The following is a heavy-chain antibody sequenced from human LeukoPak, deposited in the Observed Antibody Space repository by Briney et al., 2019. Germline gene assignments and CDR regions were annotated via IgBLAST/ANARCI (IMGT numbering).Heavy chain of an antibody. V-gene: IGHV3-30-3*01. Sequence: PGRSLRLSCAASGFTFSSYAMHWVRQAPGKGLEWVAVISYDGSNKYYADSVKGRFTISRDNSKNTLYLQMNSLRAEDTAVYYCARGGASGYLDYWGQGTLVTVSS. CDR1: GFTFSSYA. D-gene: IGHD3-22*01. CDR2: ISYDGSNK. J-gene: IGHJ4*02. CDR3: ARGGASGYLDY.